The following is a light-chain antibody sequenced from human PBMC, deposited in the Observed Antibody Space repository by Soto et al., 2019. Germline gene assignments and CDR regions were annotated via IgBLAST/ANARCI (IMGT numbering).Light chain of an antibody. CDR2: GNN. V-gene: IGLV1-40*01. J-gene: IGLJ1*01. Sequence: QSVLTQPPSVSGAPGQRVTISCTGSSFNIGAGYEVHWYQQLPGTAPKLLIYGNNNRPSGVPDRFSGSKSGTSASLAITGLQAEDEADYYCQSYDSSLSALYVFGTGTKLTVL. CDR1: SFNIGAGYE. CDR3: QSYDSSLSALYV.